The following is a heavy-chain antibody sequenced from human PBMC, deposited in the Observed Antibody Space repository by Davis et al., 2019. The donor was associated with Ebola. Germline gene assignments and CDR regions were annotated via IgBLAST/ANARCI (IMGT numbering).Heavy chain of an antibody. V-gene: IGHV1-69*06. D-gene: IGHD6-13*01. Sequence: AASVKVSCKSSGGTFRNYAIMWVRQAPGQGLEWMGGIIPIFGTANYAQKFQGRVTITADKSTSTAYMELRSLKSDDTAVYYCARVLSSSWYGDDYWGQGTLVTVSS. J-gene: IGHJ4*02. CDR2: IIPIFGTA. CDR1: GGTFRNYA. CDR3: ARVLSSSWYGDDY.